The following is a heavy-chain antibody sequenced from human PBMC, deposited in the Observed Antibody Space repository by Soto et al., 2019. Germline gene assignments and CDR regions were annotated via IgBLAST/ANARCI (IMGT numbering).Heavy chain of an antibody. Sequence: PSQTLTLTCDISADSVSSDSTVWNWIRQSPSRDLEWLGRTYYKSKWFYSYAVSVRSQIAINSDTSKTQFSLQLNSVIPEDTAVYFWARGDQWLLYWGQGTLVTVSS. V-gene: IGHV6-1*01. CDR3: ARGDQWLLY. CDR2: TYYKSKWFY. D-gene: IGHD6-19*01. CDR1: ADSVSSDSTV. J-gene: IGHJ4*02.